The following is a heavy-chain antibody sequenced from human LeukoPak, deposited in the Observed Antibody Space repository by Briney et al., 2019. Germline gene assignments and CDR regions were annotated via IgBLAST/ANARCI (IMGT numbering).Heavy chain of an antibody. CDR3: AGLWFGELSTLNYMDV. CDR1: GGSISSSSYY. V-gene: IGHV4-39*07. Sequence: PSETLSLTCTVSGGSISSSSYYWGWIRQPPGKGLEWIGSIYYSGSTYYNPSLKSRVTISVDTSKNQFSLKLSSVTAADTAVYYCAGLWFGELSTLNYMDVWGKGTTVTVSS. D-gene: IGHD3-10*01. J-gene: IGHJ6*03. CDR2: IYYSGST.